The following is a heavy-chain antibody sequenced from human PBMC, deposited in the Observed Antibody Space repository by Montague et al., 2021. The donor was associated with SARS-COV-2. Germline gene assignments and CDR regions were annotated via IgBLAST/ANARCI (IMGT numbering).Heavy chain of an antibody. CDR1: GGSISSYY. CDR3: ARTGLGDYDILTGYTVNAFDI. J-gene: IGHJ3*02. D-gene: IGHD3-9*01. Sequence: SETLSLTCTVSGGSISSYYWSWIRQPPGKGLEWIGYIYYSGSTNYNPSLKSRVTISVDTSKNQFSLKLSSVTAADTAVYYCARTGLGDYDILTGYTVNAFDIWGQGTMVTVFS. V-gene: IGHV4-59*01. CDR2: IYYSGST.